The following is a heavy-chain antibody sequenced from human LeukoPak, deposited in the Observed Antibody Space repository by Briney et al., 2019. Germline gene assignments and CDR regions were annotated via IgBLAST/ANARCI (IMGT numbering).Heavy chain of an antibody. CDR3: ARVGSSGWYGSDY. CDR2: IYYSGST. D-gene: IGHD6-19*01. J-gene: IGHJ4*02. V-gene: IGHV4-59*01. CDR1: GVSISSYY. Sequence: PSETLSLTCTVSGVSISSYYWSWIRQPPGKGLEWIGYIYYSGSTNYNPSLKSRVTISVDTSKNQFSLKLSSVTAADTAVYYCARVGSSGWYGSDYWGQGTLVTVSS.